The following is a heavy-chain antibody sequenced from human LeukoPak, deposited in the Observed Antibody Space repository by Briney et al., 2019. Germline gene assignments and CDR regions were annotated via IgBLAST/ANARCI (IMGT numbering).Heavy chain of an antibody. CDR1: GFTFSSYE. CDR2: ISSSGRTM. V-gene: IGHV3-48*03. CDR3: ARDHRYSGGGRYFDY. Sequence: GGSLRLSCAASGFTFSSYEMNWVRQAPGKGLEWVSYISSSGRTMYYADSVKGRFTISRDNAKNSPYLQMNSLRAEDTAVYYCARDHRYSGGGRYFDYWGQGTLVTVSS. D-gene: IGHD5-12*01. J-gene: IGHJ4*02.